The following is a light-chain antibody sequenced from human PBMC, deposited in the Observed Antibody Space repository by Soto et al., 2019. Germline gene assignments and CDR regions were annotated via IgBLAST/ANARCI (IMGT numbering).Light chain of an antibody. Sequence: QTEVTQEPSFSVSPGGTVTLTCGLNSGSVSTTYYPSWYQQTPGQAPRTLIYSTNTRSSGVPDRFSGSILGNKAALTITGAQADDEAHYYCVLYMGSGIWVFGGGTKLTVL. CDR2: STN. CDR3: VLYMGSGIWV. J-gene: IGLJ3*02. V-gene: IGLV8-61*01. CDR1: SGSVSTTYY.